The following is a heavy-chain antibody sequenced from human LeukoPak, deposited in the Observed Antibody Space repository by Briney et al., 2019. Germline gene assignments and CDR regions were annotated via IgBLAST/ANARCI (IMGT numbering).Heavy chain of an antibody. J-gene: IGHJ4*02. Sequence: SVKVSCKASGGTFSSYAISWVRQAPGQGLEWMGGIIPIFGTANYAQKFQGRVTITTDESTSTAYMELSSLRSEDTAVYYCARIGAATTLNYFDYWGQGTLVTVSS. CDR3: ARIGAATTLNYFDY. CDR2: IIPIFGTA. CDR1: GGTFSSYA. D-gene: IGHD1-1*01. V-gene: IGHV1-69*05.